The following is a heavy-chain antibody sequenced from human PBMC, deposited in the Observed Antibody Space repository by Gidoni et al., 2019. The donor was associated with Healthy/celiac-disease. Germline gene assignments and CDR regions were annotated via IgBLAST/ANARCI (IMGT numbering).Heavy chain of an antibody. V-gene: IGHV3-30*18. Sequence: QVQLVESGGGVVQPGRSLRLSCAASGYTFSSSGLHWVRQAPGKGLGWVAVRSYDGSNKYYADSVKGRFTISRDNSKNTLYLQMNSLRAEDTAVYYCAKGDSSSFRYYYGMDVWGQGTTVTVSS. D-gene: IGHD6-6*01. CDR3: AKGDSSSFRYYYGMDV. CDR2: RSYDGSNK. CDR1: GYTFSSSG. J-gene: IGHJ6*02.